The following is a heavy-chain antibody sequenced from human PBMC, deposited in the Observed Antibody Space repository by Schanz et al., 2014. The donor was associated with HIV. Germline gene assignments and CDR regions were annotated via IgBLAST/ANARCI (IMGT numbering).Heavy chain of an antibody. CDR1: GVPFRNYG. V-gene: IGHV3-33*06. Sequence: QVQLVESGGGVVQPGTSLRLSCAASGVPFRNYGMHWVRQAPGKGLEWVAVTLHDGSGTYYADSVRGRFNISRDNSKNTLYLQMNSLRAEDTAVYYCAKCPTMVRGTGMDVWGQGTTVTVSS. D-gene: IGHD3-10*01. CDR3: AKCPTMVRGTGMDV. J-gene: IGHJ6*02. CDR2: TLHDGSGT.